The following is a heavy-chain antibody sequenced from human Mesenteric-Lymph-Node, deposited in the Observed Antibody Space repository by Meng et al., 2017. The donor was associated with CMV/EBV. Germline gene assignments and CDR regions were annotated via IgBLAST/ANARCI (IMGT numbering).Heavy chain of an antibody. Sequence: GSLRLSCTISGGSISTYFWNWIRQPPGKGLEWIGYIYYNGDTNYNPSLKSRVTISVDTSKNQFSLRLNSVTAADTAMYYCARSCSSTTCRLDHWGQGALVTVSS. CDR1: GGSISTYF. J-gene: IGHJ4*02. CDR3: ARSCSSTTCRLDH. V-gene: IGHV4-59*01. CDR2: IYYNGDT. D-gene: IGHD2-2*01.